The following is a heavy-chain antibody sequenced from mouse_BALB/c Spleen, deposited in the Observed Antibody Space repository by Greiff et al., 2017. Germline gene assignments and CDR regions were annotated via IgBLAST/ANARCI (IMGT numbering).Heavy chain of an antibody. V-gene: IGHV1-14*01. D-gene: IGHD2-4*01. Sequence: LVESGPELVKPGASVKMSCKASGYTFTSYVMHWVKQKPGQGLEWIGYINPYNDGTKYNEKFKGKATLTSDKSSSTAYMELSSLTSEDSAVYYCAREGIRYFDYWGQGTTLTVSS. CDR1: GYTFTSYV. J-gene: IGHJ2*01. CDR2: INPYNDGT. CDR3: AREGIRYFDY.